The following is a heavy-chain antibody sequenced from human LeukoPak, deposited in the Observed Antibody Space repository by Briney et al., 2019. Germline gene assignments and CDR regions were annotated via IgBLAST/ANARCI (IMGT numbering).Heavy chain of an antibody. J-gene: IGHJ4*02. CDR1: GFTFSSYS. V-gene: IGHV3-21*01. CDR2: ISSSSSYI. Sequence: GGSLRLSCAASGFTFSSYSMNWVRQAPGKGLEWVSSISSSSSYIYYADSVKGRFTISRDNAKNSLHLQMNSLRAEDTAVYYCARGHPYYYDSSGPGDFDYWGQGTLVTVSS. CDR3: ARGHPYYYDSSGPGDFDY. D-gene: IGHD3-22*01.